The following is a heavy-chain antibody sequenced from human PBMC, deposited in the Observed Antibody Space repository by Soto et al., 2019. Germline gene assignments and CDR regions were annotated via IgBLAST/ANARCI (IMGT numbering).Heavy chain of an antibody. Sequence: PGGSLRLSCAASGFTFSSYAMSWVRQAPGKGLEWVSAISGSGGSTYYADSVKGRFTISRDNSKNTLYLQMNSLRAEDTAVYYCAKEMNGDYYDSSGYYYLYYYYGTDVWGQGTTVTVSS. CDR1: GFTFSSYA. CDR3: AKEMNGDYYDSSGYYYLYYYYGTDV. J-gene: IGHJ6*02. CDR2: ISGSGGST. V-gene: IGHV3-23*01. D-gene: IGHD3-22*01.